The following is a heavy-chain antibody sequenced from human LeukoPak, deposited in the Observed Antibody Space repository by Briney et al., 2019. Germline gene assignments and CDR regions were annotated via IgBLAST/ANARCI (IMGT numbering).Heavy chain of an antibody. D-gene: IGHD4-17*01. V-gene: IGHV4-31*03. CDR3: ARETVTTLNWFDP. Sequence: SETLSLTCTVSGGSVSSGGYYWSWIRQHPGKGLEWIGYIYYSGSTYYNPSLKSRVTISVDTSKNQFSLKLSSVTAVDTAVYYCARETVTTLNWFDPWGQGTLVTVSS. J-gene: IGHJ5*02. CDR2: IYYSGST. CDR1: GGSVSSGGYY.